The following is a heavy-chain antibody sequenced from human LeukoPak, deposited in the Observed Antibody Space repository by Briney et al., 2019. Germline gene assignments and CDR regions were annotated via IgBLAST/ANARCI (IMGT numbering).Heavy chain of an antibody. CDR1: GVTFSSYW. Sequence: GGSLRLSCAASGVTFSSYWMHWVRQAPGKGLVWVSGINSDGSSTTYADSVKGRFTISRDNAKNTLYLQMNSLRAEDTAVYYCARDLNVWGQGTTVTVSS. V-gene: IGHV3-74*01. CDR3: ARDLNV. J-gene: IGHJ6*02. CDR2: INSDGSST.